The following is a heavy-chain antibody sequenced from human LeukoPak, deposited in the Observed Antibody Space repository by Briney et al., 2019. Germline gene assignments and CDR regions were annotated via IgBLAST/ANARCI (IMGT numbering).Heavy chain of an antibody. D-gene: IGHD5-24*01. Sequence: GGSLRLSCAVSGFTFSSYGMHWVRQAPGKGLEWVAFIRYDGNSEFYVDSVKGRFTISRDNSKNTLYLQMNSLRAEDTAVYYCAKGGDGYNYGSYFDYWGQGTLVTVSS. CDR1: GFTFSSYG. CDR2: IRYDGNSE. J-gene: IGHJ4*02. CDR3: AKGGDGYNYGSYFDY. V-gene: IGHV3-30*02.